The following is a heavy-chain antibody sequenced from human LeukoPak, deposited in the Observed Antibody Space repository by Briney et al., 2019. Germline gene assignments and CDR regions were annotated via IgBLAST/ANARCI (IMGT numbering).Heavy chain of an antibody. Sequence: IPGGSLRLSCAASGFTFSSYNMNWVRQAPGKGLEWVSSISSSSNYIYYADSVKGRFTISRDNPKNSLYLQMNSLRAEDTAVYYCARDEDLGSNYFDYWGQGTLVTVSS. CDR3: ARDEDLGSNYFDY. J-gene: IGHJ4*02. V-gene: IGHV3-21*01. CDR2: ISSSSNYI. CDR1: GFTFSSYN. D-gene: IGHD3-16*01.